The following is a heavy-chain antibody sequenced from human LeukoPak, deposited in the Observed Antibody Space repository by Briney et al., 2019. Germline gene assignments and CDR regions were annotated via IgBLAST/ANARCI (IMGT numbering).Heavy chain of an antibody. CDR3: ARVLSSDDY. V-gene: IGHV3-21*01. J-gene: IGHJ4*02. CDR2: ISSSSSYI. D-gene: IGHD3-9*01. Sequence: GRSLRLSCAASGFTFSDYDMHWVRQAPGKGLEWVSSISSSSSYIYYADSVKGRFTISRDNAKNSLYLQMNSLRAEDTAVYYCARVLSSDDYWGQGTLVTVSS. CDR1: GFTFSDYD.